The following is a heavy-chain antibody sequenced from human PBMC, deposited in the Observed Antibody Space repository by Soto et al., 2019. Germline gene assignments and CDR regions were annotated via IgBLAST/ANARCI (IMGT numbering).Heavy chain of an antibody. V-gene: IGHV1-69*13. J-gene: IGHJ6*02. Sequence: SVKVTCKSSGRTFSNSPISWVRQAPGQGLEKVGGGIPVFNTANYAQKFQGRGTITADESTNTAYMGLSSLRSWDTGVYYFARSRFVVGVTEDYYVMDVWGQGTTVTVSS. D-gene: IGHD2-15*01. CDR3: ARSRFVVGVTEDYYVMDV. CDR2: GIPVFNTA. CDR1: GRTFSNSP.